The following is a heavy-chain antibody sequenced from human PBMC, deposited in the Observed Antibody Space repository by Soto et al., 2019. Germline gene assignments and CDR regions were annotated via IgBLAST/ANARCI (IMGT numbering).Heavy chain of an antibody. J-gene: IGHJ6*02. CDR1: GYTFTRYG. CDR2: INTYNDNT. CDR3: AMVDVYVTPSPQDV. D-gene: IGHD3-16*01. Sequence: QVQLVQSGAEVKNPGASVKVSCKASGYTFTRYGIGWARQAPGQGLEWMGWINTYNDNTNSSQNVQGRVTLTTDTSTSTAYMELRSLRSNDTAIYYCAMVDVYVTPSPQDVWGQGTTVIVSS. V-gene: IGHV1-18*01.